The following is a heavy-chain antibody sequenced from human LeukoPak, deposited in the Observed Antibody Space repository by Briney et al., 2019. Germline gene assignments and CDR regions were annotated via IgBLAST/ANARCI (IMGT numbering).Heavy chain of an antibody. CDR1: GFTFKNYA. CDR3: ARELYSIGGHWFDP. D-gene: IGHD1-26*01. Sequence: GGSLRLSCTTSGFTFKNYAMTWVRQAPGKGLEWVSAIYPHGDPHYADSVKGRFTISRDNAKSSLYLQMNSLRAEDTAVYYCARELYSIGGHWFDPWGQGTLVTVSS. V-gene: IGHV3-23*01. J-gene: IGHJ5*02. CDR2: IYPHGDP.